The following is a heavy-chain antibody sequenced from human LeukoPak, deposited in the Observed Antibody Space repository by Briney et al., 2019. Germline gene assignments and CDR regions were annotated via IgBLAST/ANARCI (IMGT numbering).Heavy chain of an antibody. CDR3: ATEGHCAGDCYSYYYYGMDV. J-gene: IGHJ6*02. V-gene: IGHV3-15*01. CDR2: IKSKTNGGTT. D-gene: IGHD2-21*02. Sequence: PGGSLRLSCAASGFTFSSYSMNWVRQAPGKGLEWVGRIKSKTNGGTTDYAAPVKGRFTISRDDSENTLYLQMNSLKTEDTAVYYCATEGHCAGDCYSYYYYGMDVWGQGTTVTVSS. CDR1: GFTFSSYS.